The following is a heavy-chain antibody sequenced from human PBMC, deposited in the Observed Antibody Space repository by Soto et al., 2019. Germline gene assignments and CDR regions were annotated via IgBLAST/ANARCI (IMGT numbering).Heavy chain of an antibody. CDR3: TKVGGLYDFWSGPLHFDL. V-gene: IGHV3-9*01. CDR1: GFIFDDFA. D-gene: IGHD3-3*01. CDR2: ISWNSDSI. J-gene: IGHJ4*02. Sequence: DAQLVESGGGFVQPGRSLRLSCAGSGFIFDDFAIHWVRQAPGKGLEWVSGISWNSDSIGYADSVKGRFTISRDNAKNALYLQMNCLRVEDTALYYCTKVGGLYDFWSGPLHFDLWGQGTLVTVSS.